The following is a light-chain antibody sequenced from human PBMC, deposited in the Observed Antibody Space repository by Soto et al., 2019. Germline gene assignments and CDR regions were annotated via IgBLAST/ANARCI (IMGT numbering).Light chain of an antibody. CDR2: RTS. J-gene: IGKJ4*01. CDR3: QQYNNWPRAT. CDR1: QSVSAGY. Sequence: EIVLTQSPGTLSLSPGERATLSGCASQSVSAGYLAWYQQKPGQAPRLLMFRTSSRATGFPARFSGSGSGAEFNLTISSLQSEDFGVYYCQQYNNWPRATFGGGTKVDIK. V-gene: IGKV3-15*01.